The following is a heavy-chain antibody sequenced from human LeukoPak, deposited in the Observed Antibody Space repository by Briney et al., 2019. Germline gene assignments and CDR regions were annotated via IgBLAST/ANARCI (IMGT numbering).Heavy chain of an antibody. Sequence: SETLSLTCTVSGGSISAYYWSWIRRPPGKGLEWIGYIYTSGNTNYNPSLKSRVTISVDTSKNQFSLKLSSVTAADTAVYYCAAPFCGGDCYSSYYYYAMDVRGPGTTVTVSS. CDR3: AAPFCGGDCYSSYYYYAMDV. D-gene: IGHD2-21*02. V-gene: IGHV4-4*08. CDR1: GGSISAYY. CDR2: IYTSGNT. J-gene: IGHJ6*02.